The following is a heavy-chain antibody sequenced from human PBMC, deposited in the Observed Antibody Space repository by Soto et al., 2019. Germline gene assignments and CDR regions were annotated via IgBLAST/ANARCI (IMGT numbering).Heavy chain of an antibody. J-gene: IGHJ5*02. CDR1: GGTFGSYA. Sequence: ASVKVSCKTSGGTFGSYAISWVRQAPGQGLEWMGGIIPIFSTPNYAQKFQGRVTMTRDTSISTAYMELSSLRSEDPAVYFCARGIKYGAYSRWFDPWGQGTLVTVSS. CDR3: ARGIKYGAYSRWFDP. V-gene: IGHV1-69*05. D-gene: IGHD4-17*01. CDR2: IIPIFSTP.